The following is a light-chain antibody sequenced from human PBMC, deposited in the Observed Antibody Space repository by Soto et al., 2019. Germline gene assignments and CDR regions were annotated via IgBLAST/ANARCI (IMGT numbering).Light chain of an antibody. J-gene: IGKJ1*01. CDR1: QAIGNY. CDR2: KAY. CDR3: QQYNSYSWT. V-gene: IGKV1-5*03. Sequence: DIQVTQFPSSLSASVGDRITITCRASQAIGNYLAWYQQKPGKAPKLLIYKAYSLESGVPSRFSGSGSGTEFTLTISSLQPDDFATYYCQQYNSYSWTFGQGTKVEIK.